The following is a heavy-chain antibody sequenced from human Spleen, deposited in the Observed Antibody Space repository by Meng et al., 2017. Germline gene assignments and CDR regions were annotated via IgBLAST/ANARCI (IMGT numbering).Heavy chain of an antibody. J-gene: IGHJ4*02. CDR3: ARGGGGGYTYGLAY. D-gene: IGHD5-18*01. Sequence: VLRLSSGAGLLRPSETRSLPCSASGASVSSGSNYWTWIQQSPGKGLEWIGFVYYNGHTSYKPSLKSRVTISMDTSKRQFSLKLTSVTAADAAVYYCARGGGGGYTYGLAYWGQGILVTVSS. CDR1: GASVSSGSNY. CDR2: VYYNGHT. V-gene: IGHV4-61*01.